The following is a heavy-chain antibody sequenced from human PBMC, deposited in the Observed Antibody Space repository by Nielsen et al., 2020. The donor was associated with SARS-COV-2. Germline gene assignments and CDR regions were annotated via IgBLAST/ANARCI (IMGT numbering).Heavy chain of an antibody. CDR1: GGTFSSYA. J-gene: IGHJ6*02. CDR2: INPIFGTA. Sequence: SVKVSCKASGGTFSSYAISWVRQAPGQGLEWMGGINPIFGTANYAQKFQGRVTITADKSTSTAYMELSSLRSEDTAVYYCARSDFWSGLFYGMDVWGQGTTVTVSS. V-gene: IGHV1-69*06. CDR3: ARSDFWSGLFYGMDV. D-gene: IGHD3-3*01.